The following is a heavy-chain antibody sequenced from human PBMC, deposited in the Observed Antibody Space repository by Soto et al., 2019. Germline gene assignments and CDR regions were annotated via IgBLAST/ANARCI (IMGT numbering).Heavy chain of an antibody. V-gene: IGHV3-48*03. CDR2: ISDDGASI. Sequence: AGGCLRLSCEACGFSFSSFAMNWVRQAPGRGLEWVSYISDDGASIYYADSLKGRFTISRDNAKNSLSLQMNNLRAEDTAVYYCARENSVQAWLHHFDHWGLGTLVTVSS. CDR1: GFSFSSFA. D-gene: IGHD5-18*01. J-gene: IGHJ4*02. CDR3: ARENSVQAWLHHFDH.